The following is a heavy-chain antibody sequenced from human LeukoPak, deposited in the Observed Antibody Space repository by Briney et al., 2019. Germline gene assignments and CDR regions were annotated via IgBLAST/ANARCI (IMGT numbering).Heavy chain of an antibody. D-gene: IGHD4-17*01. CDR3: ARDIPPKADGENRDY. V-gene: IGHV1-46*01. CDR2: INPSGGST. CDR1: GYTFTSYY. Sequence: GASVKVSCKASGYTFTSYYMHWVRQAPGQGLEWMGIINPSGGSTSYAQKFQGRVTMTRDMSTSTVYMELSSLRSEDTAVYYCARDIPPKADGENRDYWGQGTLVTVSS. J-gene: IGHJ4*02.